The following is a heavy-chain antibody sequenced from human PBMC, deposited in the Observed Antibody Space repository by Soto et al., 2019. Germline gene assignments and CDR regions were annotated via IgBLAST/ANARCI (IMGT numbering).Heavy chain of an antibody. CDR1: GFTFSNYA. CDR3: AKDLMVQVLSGMDV. V-gene: IGHV3-23*01. Sequence: SLRLSCAASGFTFSNYAMSWVRQAPGKGLEWVSVISGGGGSTYYADSVRGRFTISRDNSKNTLYLQMNSLRAEDTAVYYCAKDLMVQVLSGMDVWGQGTTVTVSS. D-gene: IGHD3-10*01. J-gene: IGHJ6*02. CDR2: ISGGGGST.